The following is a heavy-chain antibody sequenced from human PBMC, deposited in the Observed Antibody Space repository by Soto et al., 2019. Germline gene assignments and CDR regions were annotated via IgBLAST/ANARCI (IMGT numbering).Heavy chain of an antibody. CDR3: AKDMKWGGMTTIHYFDS. V-gene: IGHV3-9*02. J-gene: IGHJ4*02. Sequence: EVQLVESGGGLVQPGRSLRLSCVASGFTADDYALHWVRQAPGKGLEWVSGISSNSDTIHYADSVKGRFTISRDNAKNSLFPQMNSLRPEDTAVYYCAKDMKWGGMTTIHYFDSWGQGTLVTVSS. CDR1: GFTADDYA. D-gene: IGHD4-17*01. CDR2: ISSNSDTI.